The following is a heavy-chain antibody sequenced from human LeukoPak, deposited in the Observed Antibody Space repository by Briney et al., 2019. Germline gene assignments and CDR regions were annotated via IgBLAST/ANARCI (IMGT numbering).Heavy chain of an antibody. CDR1: GGSFSGYY. V-gene: IGHV4-34*01. J-gene: IGHJ4*02. CDR3: ARTVTQGDFDY. CDR2: INHSGST. D-gene: IGHD4-17*01. Sequence: SETLSLTCAVYGGSFSGYYWSWIRQPPGKGLEWIGEINHSGSTNYNPSLKSRVTISVDTSKNQFSLKLSSVTAADTAVYYCARTVTQGDFDYWGQGTLVTVSS.